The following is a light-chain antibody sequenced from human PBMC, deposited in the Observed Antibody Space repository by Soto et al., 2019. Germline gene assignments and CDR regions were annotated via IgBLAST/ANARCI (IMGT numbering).Light chain of an antibody. CDR3: MQSTQLPPT. J-gene: IGKJ5*01. V-gene: IGKV2D-29*02. Sequence: VLTQTPLSLSVTPGQPASISCKSSQSLLHITGETFLFGYLQKPGQSPQLLIYEVSTRVSGVPDRFSGSGSGTDFTLEISRVETYDVGIDYCMQSTQLPPTFGQGTRLEI. CDR1: QSLLHITGETF. CDR2: EVS.